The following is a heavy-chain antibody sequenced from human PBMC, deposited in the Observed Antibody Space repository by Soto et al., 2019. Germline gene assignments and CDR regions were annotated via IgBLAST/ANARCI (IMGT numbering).Heavy chain of an antibody. V-gene: IGHV3-66*04. CDR3: DRLLGRTTGDYFDS. Sequence: GGSLRLSCVASGFIVAGNHLSWVRQTPGKGLEWVAYLYDGGVQYYADSVKGRVTISRDSSTNTLFLQMNSLRADDTGRYYCDRLLGRTTGDYFDSWGRGTLVTVSS. CDR1: GFIVAGNH. CDR2: LYDGGVQ. D-gene: IGHD2-8*02. J-gene: IGHJ4*02.